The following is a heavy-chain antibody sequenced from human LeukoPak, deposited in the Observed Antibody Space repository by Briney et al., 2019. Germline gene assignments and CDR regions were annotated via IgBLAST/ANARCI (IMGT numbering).Heavy chain of an antibody. CDR2: ISGSGDST. D-gene: IGHD1-1*01. CDR3: ANNRDPQLDRPLDY. J-gene: IGHJ4*02. CDR1: GFTVSSYA. V-gene: IGHV3-23*01. Sequence: PGGSLRLSCAVSGFTVSSYAMSWVRQAPGKGLEWVSVISGSGDSTYYGDSVKGRFTISRDKSKNTLYLQMNSLRAGDTAVYYCANNRDPQLDRPLDYWGQGTLVTVSS.